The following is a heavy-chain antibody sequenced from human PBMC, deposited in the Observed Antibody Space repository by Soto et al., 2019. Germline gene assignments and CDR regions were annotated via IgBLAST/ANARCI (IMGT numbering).Heavy chain of an antibody. D-gene: IGHD5-12*01. V-gene: IGHV4-31*03. Sequence: SDTLSLTCTVSGGSIGSGGYYWSWIRQHPGKGLVWIVYTNYSGSTSFNPALKSRVTVSVDTSKNQFFLKLSSATAADTAVYYCARVSSGYHNWFDAWGQGTPVTVSS. CDR3: ARVSSGYHNWFDA. CDR2: TNYSGST. J-gene: IGHJ5*02. CDR1: GGSIGSGGYY.